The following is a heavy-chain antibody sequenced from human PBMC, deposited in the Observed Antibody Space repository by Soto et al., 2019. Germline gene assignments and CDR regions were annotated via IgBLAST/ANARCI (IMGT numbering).Heavy chain of an antibody. CDR3: ARGRAYYYDSSGYPFDY. CDR2: IIPIFGTA. J-gene: IGHJ4*02. V-gene: IGHV1-69*13. Sequence: GASVKVSCKASGGTFSSYAISWVRQAPGQGLEWMGGIIPIFGTANYAQEFQGRVTITADESTSTAYMELSSLRSEDTAVYYCARGRAYYYDSSGYPFDYWGQGTLVTVSS. D-gene: IGHD3-22*01. CDR1: GGTFSSYA.